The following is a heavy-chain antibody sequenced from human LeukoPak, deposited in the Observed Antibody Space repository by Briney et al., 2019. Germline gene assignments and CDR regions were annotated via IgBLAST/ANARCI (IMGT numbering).Heavy chain of an antibody. V-gene: IGHV3-48*03. Sequence: GGSLRLSCAASGFTFSSYEMNWVRQAPGKGLEWVAYISSSGSTIYYADSVKGRFTISRDNAKNSLYLQMNSLRAEDTAVYYCARKGSSCWAFDYWGQGTLVTVSS. CDR1: GFTFSSYE. CDR2: ISSSGSTI. J-gene: IGHJ4*02. CDR3: ARKGSSCWAFDY. D-gene: IGHD6-13*01.